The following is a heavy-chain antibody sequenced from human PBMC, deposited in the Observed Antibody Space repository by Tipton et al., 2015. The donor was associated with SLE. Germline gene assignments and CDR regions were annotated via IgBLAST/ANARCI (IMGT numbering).Heavy chain of an antibody. CDR3: ARGLPTAVNFDY. D-gene: IGHD4-11*01. J-gene: IGHJ4*02. CDR2: ISGYNGNT. CDR1: GYTFITYG. Sequence: QSGPEVTKPGASVKVSCKASGYTFITYGISWVRLAPGQGLEWMGWISGYNGNTIYAQKLQGRVTMTTDTSTSTAYMELRSLRSDDTAVYYCARGLPTAVNFDYWGQGTLVTVSS. V-gene: IGHV1-18*01.